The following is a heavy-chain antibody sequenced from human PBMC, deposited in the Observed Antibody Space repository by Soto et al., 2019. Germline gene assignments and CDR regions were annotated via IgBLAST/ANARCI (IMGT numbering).Heavy chain of an antibody. V-gene: IGHV3-23*01. CDR3: AKDRRDYYDSSGSDSHFDY. J-gene: IGHJ4*02. CDR2: NSGSGGST. CDR1: GFTFSSYA. D-gene: IGHD3-22*01. Sequence: GGSLRLSCAASGFTFSSYAMSWVRQAPGKGLEWVSANSGSGGSTKYADSVKGRFTISRDNSKNTLFLQMNSLRAEYTAVYYCAKDRRDYYDSSGSDSHFDYWGQGT.